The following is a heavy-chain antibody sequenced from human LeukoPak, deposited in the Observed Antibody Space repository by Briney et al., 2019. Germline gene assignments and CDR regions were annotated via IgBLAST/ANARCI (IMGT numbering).Heavy chain of an antibody. J-gene: IGHJ5*02. CDR3: ARGSIAASGAKWFDP. CDR1: GGSISGGSYY. CDR2: IYSSGST. Sequence: SQTLSLTCSVSGGSISGGSYYWSWIRQPAGKGLEWVGRIYSSGSTNYTPSLKSRVTMSVDTSKNQFSLKVSSVIAADTAVYYCARGSIAASGAKWFDPWGQGTLVTVSS. D-gene: IGHD6-13*01. V-gene: IGHV4-61*02.